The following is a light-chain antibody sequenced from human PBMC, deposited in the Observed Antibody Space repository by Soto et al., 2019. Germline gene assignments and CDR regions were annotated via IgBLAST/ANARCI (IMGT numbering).Light chain of an antibody. CDR1: QSISTW. J-gene: IGKJ1*01. CDR2: KAS. CDR3: QQYGSSGT. Sequence: DIQMTQSPSTLPASLGDRVTITCRANQSISTWLAWYQQKPGKAPNLLIYKASRLETGVPSRFSGSGSGTDFTLTVSRLEPEDFAVYYCQQYGSSGTFGQGTKVDIK. V-gene: IGKV1-5*03.